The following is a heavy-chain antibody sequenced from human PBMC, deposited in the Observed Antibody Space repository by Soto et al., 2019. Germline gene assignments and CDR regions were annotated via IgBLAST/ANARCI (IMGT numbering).Heavy chain of an antibody. CDR3: ARVIVVVPAATYYYYYGMDV. J-gene: IGHJ6*02. Sequence: ASVKVYCKASGYTFTGYYMHWVRQAPGQGLEWMGWINPNSGGTNYAQKFQGRVTMTRDTSISTAYMELSRLRSDDTAVYYCARVIVVVPAATYYYYYGMDVWGQGTTVTLSS. V-gene: IGHV1-2*02. CDR2: INPNSGGT. D-gene: IGHD2-2*01. CDR1: GYTFTGYY.